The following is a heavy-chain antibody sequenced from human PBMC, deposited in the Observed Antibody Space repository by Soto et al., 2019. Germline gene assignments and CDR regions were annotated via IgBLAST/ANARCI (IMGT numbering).Heavy chain of an antibody. D-gene: IGHD6-13*01. CDR2: ISYDGSNK. J-gene: IGHJ6*02. Sequence: PGGSLRLSCAASGFTFSSYAMHWVRQAPGKGLEWVAVISYDGSNKYYADSVKGRFTISRDNSKNTLYLQMNSLRAEDTAVYYCARGSSSSWYKYYYYGMDVWGQGTTVTVSS. V-gene: IGHV3-30-3*01. CDR1: GFTFSSYA. CDR3: ARGSSSSWYKYYYYGMDV.